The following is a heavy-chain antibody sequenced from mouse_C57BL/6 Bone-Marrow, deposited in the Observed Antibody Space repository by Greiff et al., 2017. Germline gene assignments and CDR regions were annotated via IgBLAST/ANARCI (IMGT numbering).Heavy chain of an antibody. CDR1: GFNINDDY. V-gene: IGHV14-4*01. D-gene: IGHD3-3*01. CDR2: IDPENGDT. CDR3: TTGGDVAP. J-gene: IGHJ3*01. Sequence: VQLQQSGAELVRPGASVKLSCTASGFNINDDYMPWVKQRPEQGLEWIGWIDPENGDTEYASKFQGKAIITADTSSNTAYLQLSGRTSVDTAVYYCTTGGDVAPRGQGTLVTVSA.